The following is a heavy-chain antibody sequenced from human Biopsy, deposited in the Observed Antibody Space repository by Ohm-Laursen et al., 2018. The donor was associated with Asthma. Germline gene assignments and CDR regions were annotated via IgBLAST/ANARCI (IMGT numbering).Heavy chain of an antibody. CDR2: IYYSGST. CDR3: ARFRSDQTGYGDYYYYGMDV. V-gene: IGHV4-31*03. CDR1: GGSISSGGYY. D-gene: IGHD4-17*01. J-gene: IGHJ6*02. Sequence: TLSLTCTASGGSISSGGYYWSWIRQHPGKGLEWIGYIYYSGSTYYNPSLKSRVTISVDTSKNQFSLKLSSVTAADTAVYYCARFRSDQTGYGDYYYYGMDVWGQGTTVTVSS.